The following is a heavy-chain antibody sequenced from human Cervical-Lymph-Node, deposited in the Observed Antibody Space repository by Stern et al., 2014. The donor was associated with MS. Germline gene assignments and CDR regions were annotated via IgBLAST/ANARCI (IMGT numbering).Heavy chain of an antibody. J-gene: IGHJ2*01. Sequence: QVQLQESGPGLVKPSGTLSLTCAVSGGSVSSTNWWSWVRQSPGKGLVWIVNIYHRGASHYRPSRRSRVSISLDNAKNHLSLHLTSVTAADTAVYYCARERQQYCNSEGCSYWYFDLWGRGTLVTVSS. V-gene: IGHV4-4*02. D-gene: IGHD2/OR15-2a*01. CDR1: GGSVSSTNW. CDR2: IYHRGAS. CDR3: ARERQQYCNSEGCSYWYFDL.